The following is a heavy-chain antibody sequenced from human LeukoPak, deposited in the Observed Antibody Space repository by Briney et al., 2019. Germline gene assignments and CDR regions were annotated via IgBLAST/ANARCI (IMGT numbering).Heavy chain of an antibody. CDR3: ARDGHYYDSSGYYTMY. Sequence: SETLSLTCTVSGGSISSSSYYWGWIRQPPGKGLEWIGSIYYSGNTYYNPSLKSRFTISVDTSKNQFSLKLNSVTAADTAVYYCARDGHYYDSSGYYTMYWGQGTLVTVSS. D-gene: IGHD3-22*01. CDR1: GGSISSSSYY. CDR2: IYYSGNT. V-gene: IGHV4-39*07. J-gene: IGHJ4*02.